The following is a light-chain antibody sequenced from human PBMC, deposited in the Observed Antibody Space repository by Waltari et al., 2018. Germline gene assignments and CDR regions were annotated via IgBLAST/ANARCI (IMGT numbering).Light chain of an antibody. CDR3: QQYDNWPPIT. Sequence: EIVMTQSPATLSVSPGERATLPCRASQNIRRNLAWYRQKPGQAPRLLIYGASFRATGIPARISGSGSGTEFTLTISSLQSEDFAVYYCQQYDNWPPITFGQGTKLEIK. J-gene: IGKJ2*01. V-gene: IGKV3-15*01. CDR2: GAS. CDR1: QNIRRN.